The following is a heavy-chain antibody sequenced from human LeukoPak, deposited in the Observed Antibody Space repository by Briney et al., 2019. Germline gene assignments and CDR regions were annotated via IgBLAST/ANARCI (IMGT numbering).Heavy chain of an antibody. CDR1: GFIFSNYA. V-gene: IGHV3-23*01. J-gene: IGHJ3*02. CDR3: ARDPQSSAAFDI. CDR2: ISGSGVTT. Sequence: GGSLRLSCAASGFIFSNYAMSWVRQAPGKGLEWVAAISGSGVTTYYADSVKGRFAISRGNSKNTLFLQMNSLRAEDTAVYYCARDPQSSAAFDIWGQGTMVTVSS. D-gene: IGHD6-6*01.